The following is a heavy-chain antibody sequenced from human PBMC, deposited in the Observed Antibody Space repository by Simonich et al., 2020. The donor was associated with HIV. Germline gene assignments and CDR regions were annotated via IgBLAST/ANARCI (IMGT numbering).Heavy chain of an antibody. CDR1: GGSYSGYY. J-gene: IGHJ4*02. CDR2: INHSRST. CDR3: ARGFNQRLYYFDY. Sequence: QVQLQQLGAGLLKPSETLSLTCAVYGGSYSGYYWSWIRQPPGKGLEWTGEINHSRSTNSNPSLKSRVTISVDTSKNQVSLKLSSVTAADTAVYYCARGFNQRLYYFDYWGQGTLVTVSS. V-gene: IGHV4-34*01. D-gene: IGHD2-2*01.